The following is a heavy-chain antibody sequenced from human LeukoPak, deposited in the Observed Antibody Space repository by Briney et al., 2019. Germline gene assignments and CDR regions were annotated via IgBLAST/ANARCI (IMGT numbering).Heavy chain of an antibody. D-gene: IGHD3-9*01. V-gene: IGHV6-1*01. CDR3: AREYYDILTGYSNFDY. J-gene: IGHJ4*02. CDR2: TYYRSKWYN. CDR1: GDSVSSNSAA. Sequence: SQTLSLTCAISGDSVSSNSAAWHWIRQSPSRGLEWLGRTYYRSKWYNDYAVSVKSRITINPDTSKNQFSLQLNSVTPEDTAVYYCAREYYDILTGYSNFDYWGQGTLVTVSS.